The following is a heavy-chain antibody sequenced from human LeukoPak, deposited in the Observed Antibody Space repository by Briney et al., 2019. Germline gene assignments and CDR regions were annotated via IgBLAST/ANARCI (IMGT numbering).Heavy chain of an antibody. CDR2: INTNTGNP. CDR1: VYTFTSYA. J-gene: IGHJ4*02. CDR3: ARDHYSGSYYDY. V-gene: IGHV7-4-1*02. Sequence: ASVNASCKSSVYTFTSYAMNWVRQAPGQGLEWMGWINTNTGNPTYAQGFTGRFVFCLDTSVSTAYLQISRLKDEETAVYYCARDHYSGSYYDYWGQGTLVTVSS. D-gene: IGHD1-26*01.